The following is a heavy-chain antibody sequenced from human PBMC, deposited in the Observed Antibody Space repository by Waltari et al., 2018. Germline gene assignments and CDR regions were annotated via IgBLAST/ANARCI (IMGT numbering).Heavy chain of an antibody. CDR2: ISSGSTYI. J-gene: IGHJ5*02. D-gene: IGHD3-3*01. V-gene: IGHV3-21*01. CDR3: GRDWSGWDT. CDR1: GFTFRSYS. Sequence: DVQLVESGGGPVKPGASLRLSCVASGFTFRSYSMHWVRQAPGKGLEWVSSISSGSTYIYYADSVKGRFTISRDDAKNSLFLQMNSLRDEDTAVYYCGRDWSGWDTWGQGTLVTVSS.